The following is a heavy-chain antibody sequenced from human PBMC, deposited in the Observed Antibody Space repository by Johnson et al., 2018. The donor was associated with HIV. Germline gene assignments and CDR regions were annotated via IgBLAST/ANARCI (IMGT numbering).Heavy chain of an antibody. D-gene: IGHD6-19*01. CDR3: VQGVPNPAGAFDI. CDR1: GFDFRSSW. CDR2: IRNDGSDT. V-gene: IGHV3-74*01. Sequence: VQLVESGGGLVQPGGSLRLSCAASGFDFRSSWMHWVRQAPGKGLVWVARIRNDGSDTTYVDSVKGRFTISKDNSKNTLYLQMNSLRPEDTAVYYCVQGVPNPAGAFDIWGRGTMVTVSS. J-gene: IGHJ3*02.